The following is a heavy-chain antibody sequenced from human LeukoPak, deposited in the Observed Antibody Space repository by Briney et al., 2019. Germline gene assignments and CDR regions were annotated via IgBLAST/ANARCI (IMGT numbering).Heavy chain of an antibody. CDR1: GFTFSSYA. Sequence: GGSVRLSCAASGFTFSSYAMSWARQAPGKGLEWVSAISGSGGSTYYADSVRGRFTISRDNSKNTLYLQMNSLRAEDTAVYYCAKDPPAYSSTPSYFDYWGQGNLVTVSS. J-gene: IGHJ4*02. V-gene: IGHV3-23*01. CDR3: AKDPPAYSSTPSYFDY. D-gene: IGHD6-13*01. CDR2: ISGSGGST.